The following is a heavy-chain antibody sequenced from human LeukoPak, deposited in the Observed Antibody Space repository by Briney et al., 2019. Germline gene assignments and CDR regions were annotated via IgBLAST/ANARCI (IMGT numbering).Heavy chain of an antibody. D-gene: IGHD4-17*01. V-gene: IGHV4-30-2*01. CDR1: GFTFSSYA. CDR2: IYRGRT. J-gene: IGHJ5*02. CDR3: AGEGEYGQSYS. Sequence: LRLSCAASGFTFSSYAMSWVRQAPGKGPEWIGNIYRGRTRLNPSYTSRVAISVDMFKSQVSLSLTSVTAADTAIYYCAGEGEYGQSYSWGQGVLVVVSA.